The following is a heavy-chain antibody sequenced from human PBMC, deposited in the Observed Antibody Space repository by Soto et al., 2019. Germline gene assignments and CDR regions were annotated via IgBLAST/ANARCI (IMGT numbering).Heavy chain of an antibody. D-gene: IGHD5-12*01. CDR2: VLPITGST. Sequence: QVQLVQSGAEVKKPGSSVKVSCKTSGGLFSVYSFNWVRQAPGQGLEWMGGVLPITGSTDYAQKFQGSLTITADRSTSTRYMELSRLTSDDTANYYCATIRVRGGPLRFEDGGQGTLISVSS. CDR3: ATIRVRGGPLRFED. V-gene: IGHV1-69*06. J-gene: IGHJ4*01. CDR1: GGLFSVYS.